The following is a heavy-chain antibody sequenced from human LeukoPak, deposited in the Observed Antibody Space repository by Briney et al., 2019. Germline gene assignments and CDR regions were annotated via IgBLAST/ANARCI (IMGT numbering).Heavy chain of an antibody. CDR3: ARHYCSGGSCKPDY. D-gene: IGHD2-15*01. Sequence: PSETLSLTCTVSGASISSYYWSWIRQPPGKGLEWIGYISHSGGTNYTPSLKSRVTISVDTSKNHFSLKLSSVTAADTAAYYCARHYCSGGSCKPDYWGQGTLVTVSS. V-gene: IGHV4-59*08. J-gene: IGHJ4*02. CDR1: GASISSYY. CDR2: ISHSGGT.